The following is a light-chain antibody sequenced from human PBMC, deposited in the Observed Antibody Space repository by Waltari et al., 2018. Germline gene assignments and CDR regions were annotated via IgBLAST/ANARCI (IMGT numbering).Light chain of an antibody. CDR2: GAS. CDR1: QSVTRA. J-gene: IGKJ1*01. CDR3: QHYLRLPVT. Sequence: MVLTQSPGTLSLSPGESATLACRTSQSVTRALAWYQQKPGQAPRLLIYGASNRATGIPDRFSGSGSGTDFSLTISSLEPEDFAVYYCQHYLRLPVTFGQGTKVEVK. V-gene: IGKV3-20*01.